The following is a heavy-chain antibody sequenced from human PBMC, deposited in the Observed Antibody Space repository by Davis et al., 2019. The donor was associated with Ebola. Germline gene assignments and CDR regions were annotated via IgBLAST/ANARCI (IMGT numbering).Heavy chain of an antibody. J-gene: IGHJ6*02. Sequence: SETLSLTCTVSGGSVSSGSYYWSWIRQPPGKGLEWIGYIYYSGSTNYNPSLKSRVTISVDTSKNQFSLKLSSVTAADTAVYYCARGPSFLGMDVWGQGTTVTVSS. CDR1: GGSVSSGSYY. CDR2: IYYSGST. D-gene: IGHD2-21*01. CDR3: ARGPSFLGMDV. V-gene: IGHV4-61*01.